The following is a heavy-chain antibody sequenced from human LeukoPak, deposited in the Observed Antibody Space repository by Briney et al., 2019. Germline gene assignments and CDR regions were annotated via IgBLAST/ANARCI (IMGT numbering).Heavy chain of an antibody. CDR2: ISYGGNTR. CDR1: GFNFSNYA. J-gene: IGHJ4*02. Sequence: GRSLRLSCAASGFNFSNYAMHWVRQAPGKGLEWVAVISYGGNTRHYADSVKGRFTISRDNSKNKHYLQMNSLRAEDTAVYYCARGSKDYDSSGYYYDLGDYWGQGTLVTVSS. CDR3: ARGSKDYDSSGYYYDLGDY. D-gene: IGHD3-22*01. V-gene: IGHV3-30*04.